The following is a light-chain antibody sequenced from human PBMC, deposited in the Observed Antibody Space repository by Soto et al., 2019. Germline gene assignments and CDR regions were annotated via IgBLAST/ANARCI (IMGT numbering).Light chain of an antibody. V-gene: IGKV3D-20*02. CDR1: QSVSSSY. CDR3: QQRTRWPMT. Sequence: LTRSPGTVSLSPGERATLSCRASQSVSSSYLAWYQQKPGQAPRLLIYGASSRATGIPDRFSGSGSGTDFTLTISSLEPEDFAVYYCQQRTRWPMTFGQGTRLEIK. CDR2: GAS. J-gene: IGKJ5*01.